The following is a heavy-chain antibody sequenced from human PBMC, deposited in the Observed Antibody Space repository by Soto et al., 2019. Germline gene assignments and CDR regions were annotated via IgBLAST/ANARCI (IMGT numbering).Heavy chain of an antibody. J-gene: IGHJ3*02. CDR2: IVSDGSAK. Sequence: PGGSLRLSCAVSGFPLSTYGFHWVRQPPGKGLEWVAVIVSDGSAKYHADSVEGRFTISRDNSKDTLYLQMNSLRAEDTAVYYCARDDAFGNENGFDIWGQGTMVTVSS. CDR1: GFPLSTYG. V-gene: IGHV3-33*01. D-gene: IGHD1-1*01. CDR3: ARDDAFGNENGFDI.